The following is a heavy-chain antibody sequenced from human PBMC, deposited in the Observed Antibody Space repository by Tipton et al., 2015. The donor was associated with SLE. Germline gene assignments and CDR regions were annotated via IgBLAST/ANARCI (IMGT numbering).Heavy chain of an antibody. CDR1: GGSISSHY. CDR2: ISYSGST. D-gene: IGHD3-10*01. V-gene: IGHV4-59*11. J-gene: IGHJ4*02. CDR3: ARDYGSVVQGVIRYFDY. Sequence: TLSLTCTVSGGSISSHYWSWTRQPPGKGLEWIGYISYSGSTNYNPSLKSRVTISVDTSKNQFSLNLSSVTAADTAVYYCARDYGSVVQGVIRYFDYWGQGTLVTVSS.